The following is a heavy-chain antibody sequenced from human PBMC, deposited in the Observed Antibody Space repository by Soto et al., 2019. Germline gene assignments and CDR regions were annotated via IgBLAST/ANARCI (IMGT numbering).Heavy chain of an antibody. CDR2: IIPIFGTA. V-gene: IGHV1-69*13. CDR3: ARDRGLYDNESGDY. CDR1: GGTFSSYA. Sequence: ASVKVSCKASGGTFSSYAISWVRQAPGQGLEWMGGIIPIFGTANYAQKFQGRVTITADESTSTAYMELSSLRSEDTAVYYCARDRGLYDNESGDYWGQGTLVTVSS. J-gene: IGHJ4*02. D-gene: IGHD3-22*01.